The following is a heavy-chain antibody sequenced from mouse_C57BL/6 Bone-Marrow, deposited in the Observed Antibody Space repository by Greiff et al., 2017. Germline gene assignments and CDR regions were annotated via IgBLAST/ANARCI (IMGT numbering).Heavy chain of an antibody. J-gene: IGHJ2*01. CDR3: ARSGLTTVVAPYFDY. CDR2: IYPSDSET. D-gene: IGHD1-1*01. V-gene: IGHV1-61*01. Sequence: QVQLKQPGAELVRPGSSVKLSCKASGYTFTSYWMDWVKQRPGQGLEWIGNIYPSDSETHYNQKFKDKATLTVDKSSSTAYMQLSSLTSEDSAVYYCARSGLTTVVAPYFDYWGQGTTLTVSS. CDR1: GYTFTSYW.